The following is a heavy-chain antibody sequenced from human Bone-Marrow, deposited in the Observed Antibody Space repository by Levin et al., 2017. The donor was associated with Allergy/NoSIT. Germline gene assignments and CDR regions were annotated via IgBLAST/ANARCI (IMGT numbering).Heavy chain of an antibody. CDR1: GFTVSSNY. CDR3: ASGTRYCSSTSCSPLGAFDI. V-gene: IGHV3-53*01. Sequence: GGSLRLSCAASGFTVSSNYMSWVRQAPGKGLEWVSVIYSGGSTYYADSVKGRFTISRDNSKNTLYLQMNSLRAEDTAVYYCASGTRYCSSTSCSPLGAFDIWGQGTMVTVSS. CDR2: IYSGGST. D-gene: IGHD2-2*01. J-gene: IGHJ3*02.